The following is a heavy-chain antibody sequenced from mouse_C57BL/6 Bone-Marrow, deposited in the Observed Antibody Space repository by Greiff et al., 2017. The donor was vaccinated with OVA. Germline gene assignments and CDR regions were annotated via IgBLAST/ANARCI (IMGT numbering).Heavy chain of an antibody. Sequence: EVQRVESGGGLVQSGRSLRLSCATSGFTFSDFYMEWVRQAPGKGLEWIAASRNKANDYTTEYSASVKGRFIVSRDTSQSILYLQMNALRAEDTAIYYCARDYGNYEGAMDYWGQGTSVTVSS. V-gene: IGHV7-1*01. J-gene: IGHJ4*01. D-gene: IGHD2-1*01. CDR2: SRNKANDYTT. CDR3: ARDYGNYEGAMDY. CDR1: GFTFSDFY.